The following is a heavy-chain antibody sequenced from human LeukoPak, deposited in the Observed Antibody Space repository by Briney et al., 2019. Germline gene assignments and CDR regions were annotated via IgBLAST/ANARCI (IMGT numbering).Heavy chain of an antibody. CDR1: GFTFSSYA. CDR3: AKIYYYDSSGYYYRSFYFDY. CDR2: ISDSGGST. Sequence: PGGSLRLSCAASGFTFSSYAMSWVRQAPGKGLEWVSAISDSGGSTYYADSVKGRFTISRDNSKNTLYLQMNSLRAEDTAVYYCAKIYYYDSSGYYYRSFYFDYWGQGTLVTVSS. V-gene: IGHV3-23*01. J-gene: IGHJ4*02. D-gene: IGHD3-22*01.